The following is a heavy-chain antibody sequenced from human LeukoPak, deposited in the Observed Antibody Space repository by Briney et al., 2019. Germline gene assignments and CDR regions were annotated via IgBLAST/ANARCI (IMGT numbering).Heavy chain of an antibody. D-gene: IGHD3-22*01. V-gene: IGHV5-51*01. CDR1: GYSFTNYW. CDR2: IYPGDSDT. J-gene: IGHJ4*02. Sequence: GESLKISCKGSGYSFTNYWIGWVRQKPGKGLEWMGIIYPGDSDTRHSPSFQGQVTISADKSISTAYLQWSSLKASDTAMYYCAKTHYSSGYYADFDYWGQGTLVTVSS. CDR3: AKTHYSSGYYADFDY.